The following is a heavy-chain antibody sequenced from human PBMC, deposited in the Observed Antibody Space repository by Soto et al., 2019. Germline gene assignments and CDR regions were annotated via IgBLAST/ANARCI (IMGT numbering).Heavy chain of an antibody. Sequence: ASVKVSCKVSGYTLTELSMHWVRQAPGKGLEWMGGFDPEDGETIYAQKFQGRVTMTKNTSISTAYMELRSLRSDDTAVYYCARGTMVRGVPNDYWGQGTLVTVSS. D-gene: IGHD3-10*01. J-gene: IGHJ4*02. V-gene: IGHV1-24*01. CDR2: FDPEDGET. CDR1: GYTLTELS. CDR3: ARGTMVRGVPNDY.